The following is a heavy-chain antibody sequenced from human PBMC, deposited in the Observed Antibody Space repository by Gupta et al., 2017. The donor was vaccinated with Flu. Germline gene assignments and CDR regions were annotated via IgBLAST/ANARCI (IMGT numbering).Heavy chain of an antibody. J-gene: IGHJ4*02. V-gene: IGHV4-4*09. Sequence: IRQPPGKRLEWIGYIYANGGTNYNPSLKSRVTMSVDRSKKQFSLNLRSLTAADTAVYYCAGSGSYDYFDYWGQGTLVTVSS. CDR3: AGSGSYDYFDY. CDR2: IYANGGT. D-gene: IGHD1-26*01.